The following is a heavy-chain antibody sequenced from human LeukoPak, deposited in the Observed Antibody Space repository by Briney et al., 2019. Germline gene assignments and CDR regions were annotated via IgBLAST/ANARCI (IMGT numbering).Heavy chain of an antibody. V-gene: IGHV3-9*03. Sequence: PGGSLRLSCAASGFTFDDYAMHWVRQAPGKGLEWVSGISWNSGSIGYADSVKGRFTISRDNAKNSLYLQINSRRASDLTWYYCAKDMLVGNSGWSTFDYWGQGTLVTVSS. CDR2: ISWNSGSI. CDR1: GFTFDDYA. CDR3: AKDMLVGNSGWSTFDY. D-gene: IGHD6-19*01. J-gene: IGHJ4*02.